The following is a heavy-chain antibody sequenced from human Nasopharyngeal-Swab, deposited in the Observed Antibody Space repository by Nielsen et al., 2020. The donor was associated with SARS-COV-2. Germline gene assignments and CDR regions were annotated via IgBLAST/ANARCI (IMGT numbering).Heavy chain of an antibody. Sequence: SETLSLTCVVYSGSFSGYYWSWIRQPPGKGLEWIGEVNHSGSTNYNPSLKSRVTILVDTSRNHFSLRLSSVTAADTAVYYCARRTTTVYYYYYMDVWGNGTTVTASS. D-gene: IGHD4-17*01. CDR1: SGSFSGYY. V-gene: IGHV4-34*01. CDR3: ARRTTTVYYYYYMDV. CDR2: VNHSGST. J-gene: IGHJ6*03.